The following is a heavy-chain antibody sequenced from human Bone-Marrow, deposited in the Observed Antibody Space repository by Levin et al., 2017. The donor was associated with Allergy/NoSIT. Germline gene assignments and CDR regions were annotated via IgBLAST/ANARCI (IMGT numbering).Heavy chain of an antibody. D-gene: IGHD2-2*01. CDR1: GGSISSYY. CDR3: ARGPYCSSTSCGWGYYYYGMDV. V-gene: IGHV4-59*01. J-gene: IGHJ6*02. CDR2: IYYSGST. Sequence: SETLSLTCTVSGGSISSYYWSWIRQPPGKGLEWIGYIYYSGSTNYNPSLKSRVTISVDTSKNQFSLKLSSVTAADTAVYYCARGPYCSSTSCGWGYYYYGMDVWGQGTTVTVSS.